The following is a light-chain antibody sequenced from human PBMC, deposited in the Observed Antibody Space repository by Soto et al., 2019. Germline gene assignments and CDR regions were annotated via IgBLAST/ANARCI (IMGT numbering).Light chain of an antibody. V-gene: IGKV3-15*01. CDR3: QHDYNLLT. J-gene: IGKJ4*01. Sequence: EIMMTQSPATLSVSPGERATLSCRASQSVSSSLAWYQQKPGQAPRLLIYGASTRATGIPARFSGSGSGTDFTLTVSSLQPEDFAVYYCQHDYNLLTFGGGTKVDIK. CDR2: GAS. CDR1: QSVSSS.